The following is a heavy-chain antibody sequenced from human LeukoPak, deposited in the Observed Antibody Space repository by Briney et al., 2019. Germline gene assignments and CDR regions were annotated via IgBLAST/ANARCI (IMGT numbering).Heavy chain of an antibody. CDR3: ARGGSIVLMVY. D-gene: IGHD2-8*01. J-gene: IGHJ4*02. CDR2: IYSGGST. Sequence: GGSLRLSCAASGFTVSSNYMSWVRQAPGKGLEWVSVIYSGGSTYYADSVKGRFTISRDNAKNSLYLQMNSLRAEDTAVYYCARGGSIVLMVYWGQGTLVTVSS. CDR1: GFTVSSNY. V-gene: IGHV3-53*01.